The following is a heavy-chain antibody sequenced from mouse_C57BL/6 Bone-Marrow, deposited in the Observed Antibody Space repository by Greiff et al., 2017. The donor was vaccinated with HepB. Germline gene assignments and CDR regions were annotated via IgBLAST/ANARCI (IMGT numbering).Heavy chain of an antibody. Sequence: QVQLQQPGAELVKPGASVKLSCKASGYTFTSYWMHWVKQRPGRGLEWIGRIDPNSGGTKYNEKFKSKATLTVDKPSSTAYMQLSSLTSEDSAFYYCARYDYYGSSPLDYWGQGTTLTVSS. CDR1: GYTFTSYW. J-gene: IGHJ2*01. CDR3: ARYDYYGSSPLDY. V-gene: IGHV1-72*01. D-gene: IGHD1-1*01. CDR2: IDPNSGGT.